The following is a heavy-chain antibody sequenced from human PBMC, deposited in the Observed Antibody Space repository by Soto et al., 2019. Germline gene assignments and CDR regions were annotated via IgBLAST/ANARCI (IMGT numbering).Heavy chain of an antibody. CDR2: IYWDDDK. CDR3: AHRRIAMTQNWFDP. V-gene: IGHV2-5*02. CDR1: GFSLSASVVG. J-gene: IGHJ5*02. D-gene: IGHD6-13*01. Sequence: QITLKESGPTLVKPTQTLTLTCTFSGFSLSASVVGVGWIRQPPGKALEWLALIYWDDDKRYSPSLKSRLTTTKDTSKKQVVLTMTNKDPADTATYYCAHRRIAMTQNWFDPWGQGTLVTVSS.